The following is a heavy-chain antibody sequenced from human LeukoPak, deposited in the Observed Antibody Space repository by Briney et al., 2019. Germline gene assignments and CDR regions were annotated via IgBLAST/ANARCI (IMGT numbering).Heavy chain of an antibody. V-gene: IGHV4-61*01. CDR1: GGSISSSSYY. Sequence: SETLSLTCTVSGGSISSSSYYWSWIRQPPGEGLEWIGYIYYSGSTNYNPSLKSRVTISVDTSKNQFSLKLSSVTAADTAVYYCARGKRSLSAKFDPWGQGTLVTVSS. D-gene: IGHD1-26*01. J-gene: IGHJ5*02. CDR2: IYYSGST. CDR3: ARGKRSLSAKFDP.